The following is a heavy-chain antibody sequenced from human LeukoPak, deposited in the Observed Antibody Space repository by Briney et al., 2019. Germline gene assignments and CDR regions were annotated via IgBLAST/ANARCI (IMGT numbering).Heavy chain of an antibody. D-gene: IGHD3-9*01. J-gene: IGHJ4*02. Sequence: PSETLSLTCTVSGGSISSSSYYWGWIRQPPGKGLEWIGSIYYNGSTYYNPSLKSRVTISVDTSKNQFSLKLSSVTAADTAVYYCVRGQYDILTGYLFDYWAREPWSPSPQ. CDR1: GGSISSSSYY. CDR3: VRGQYDILTGYLFDY. CDR2: IYYNGST. V-gene: IGHV4-39*07.